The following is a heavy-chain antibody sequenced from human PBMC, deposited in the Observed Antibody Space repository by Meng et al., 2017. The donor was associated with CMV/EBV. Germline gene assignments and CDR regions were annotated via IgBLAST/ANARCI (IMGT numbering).Heavy chain of an antibody. CDR2: IYYSGST. J-gene: IGHJ4*02. CDR3: ARDPVAARPFDY. D-gene: IGHD6-6*01. V-gene: IGHV4-39*07. CDR1: GGSISSSSYY. Sequence: SETLSLTCTVSGGSISSSSYYWGWIRQPPGKGLEWIGSIYYSGSTYYNPSLKSRVTISVDTSKNQFSLKLGSVTAADTAVYYCARDPVAARPFDYWGQGTLVTVSS.